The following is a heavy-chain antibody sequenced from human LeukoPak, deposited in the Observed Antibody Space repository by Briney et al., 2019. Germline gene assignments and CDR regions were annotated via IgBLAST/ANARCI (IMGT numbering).Heavy chain of an antibody. Sequence: GASVKVSCKASGYTFSDFGITWERQAPGQGVEWMGWIGAYNDNTNYPQKFQGRVTLTTDTSTSTAYMELRSLTSDDTALYHCARAGAAVTMFFDFWGQGTLVTVSS. CDR2: IGAYNDNT. J-gene: IGHJ4*02. V-gene: IGHV1-18*01. CDR1: GYTFSDFG. CDR3: ARAGAAVTMFFDF. D-gene: IGHD4-17*01.